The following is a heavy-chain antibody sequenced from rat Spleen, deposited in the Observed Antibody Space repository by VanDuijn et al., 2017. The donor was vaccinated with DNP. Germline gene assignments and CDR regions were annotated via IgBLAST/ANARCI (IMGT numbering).Heavy chain of an antibody. J-gene: IGHJ2*01. Sequence: EVQLQESGPGLLRPSQSLSLTCSVTGYSITSSSRWNWIREFPGNKLEWMGYIHSAGSTQYNPSLKGRISITGDTSKNQFFLQLNSVTTEDTATYYCARWRIGPRYFDSWGQGVMVTVSS. CDR2: IHSAGST. V-gene: IGHV3-3*01. CDR1: GYSITSSSR. CDR3: ARWRIGPRYFDS. D-gene: IGHD1-11*01.